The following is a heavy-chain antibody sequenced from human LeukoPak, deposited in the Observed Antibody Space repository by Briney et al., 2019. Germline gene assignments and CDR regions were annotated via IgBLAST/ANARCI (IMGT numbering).Heavy chain of an antibody. D-gene: IGHD1-7*01. CDR1: GFTFNYAW. V-gene: IGHV3-15*04. CDR3: TTDEDWNYARKDV. Sequence: GGSLRLSCAASGFTFNYAWMSWVRQVSGKGLEWVGQTVSEIDGGTTDYAAPVRGGFTISRDDSKSTLYLQMNSLKIEDTAVYYCTTDEDWNYARKDVWGQGATVIVSS. J-gene: IGHJ6*02. CDR2: TVSEIDGGTT.